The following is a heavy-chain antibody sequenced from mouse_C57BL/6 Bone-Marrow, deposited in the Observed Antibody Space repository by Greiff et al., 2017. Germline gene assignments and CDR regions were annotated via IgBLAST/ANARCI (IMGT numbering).Heavy chain of an antibody. CDR2: ISDGGSYT. CDR3: ARDSGNNWYFDV. CDR1: GFTFSSYA. Sequence: EVQGVESGGGLVKPGGSLKLSCAASGFTFSSYAMSWVRQTPEKRLEWVATISDGGSYTYYPDNVKGRFTISRDNAKNNLYLQRSHLKSKDTAMYFCARDSGNNWYFDVWGTGTTVTVSS. J-gene: IGHJ1*03. D-gene: IGHD1-3*01. V-gene: IGHV5-4*01.